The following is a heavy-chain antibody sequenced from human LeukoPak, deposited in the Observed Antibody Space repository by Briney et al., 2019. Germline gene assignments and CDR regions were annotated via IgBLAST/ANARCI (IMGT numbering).Heavy chain of an antibody. D-gene: IGHD6-13*01. V-gene: IGHV3-33*06. CDR1: GFTFSYYG. CDR2: IWHDGSYI. CDR3: AKVVQYTASTGTGLDY. J-gene: IGHJ4*02. Sequence: PGGSLRLSCAAPGFTFSYYGMHWVRQAPGKGLDWVAVIWHDGSYIYYADSVKGRFTISRDNSKNTVYLQMNSLRVEDTAIYYCAKVVQYTASTGTGLDYWGQGTLVTVSS.